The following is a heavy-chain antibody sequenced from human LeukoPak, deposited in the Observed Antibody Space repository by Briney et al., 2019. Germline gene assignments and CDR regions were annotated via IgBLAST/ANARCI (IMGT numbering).Heavy chain of an antibody. CDR1: GYSINSAYY. Sequence: SETLSLTCTVSGYSINSAYYWGWIRQPPGKGLEWIGSIYHSGSTYYNPSLKSRVTISVDTSKNQFSLKLSSVTAADTAVYYCARSEGYYDSSITGWFDPWGQGTLVTVSS. V-gene: IGHV4-38-2*02. CDR3: ARSEGYYDSSITGWFDP. J-gene: IGHJ5*02. D-gene: IGHD3-22*01. CDR2: IYHSGST.